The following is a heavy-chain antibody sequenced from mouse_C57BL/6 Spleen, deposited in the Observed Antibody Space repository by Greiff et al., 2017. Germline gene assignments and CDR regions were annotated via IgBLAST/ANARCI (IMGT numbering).Heavy chain of an antibody. J-gene: IGHJ2*01. CDR1: GYAFSSSW. CDR2: IYPGDGDT. Sequence: LVESGPELVKPGASVKISCKASGYAFSSSWMNWVKQRPGKGLEWIGRIYPGDGDTNYNGKFKGKATLTADKSSSTAYMQLSSLTSEDSAVYFCARGDYYGSSYSFDYWGQGTTLTVSS. D-gene: IGHD1-1*01. V-gene: IGHV1-82*01. CDR3: ARGDYYGSSYSFDY.